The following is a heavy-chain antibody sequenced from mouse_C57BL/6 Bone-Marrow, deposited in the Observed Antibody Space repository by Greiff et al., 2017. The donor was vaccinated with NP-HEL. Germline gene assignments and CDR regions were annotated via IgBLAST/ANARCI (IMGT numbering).Heavy chain of an antibody. CDR3: ARFSRGYFDV. V-gene: IGHV5-16*01. J-gene: IGHJ1*03. CDR2: INYDGSST. Sequence: DVQLQESEGGLVQPGSSMKLSCTASGFTFSDYYMAWVRQVPEKGLEWVANINYDGSSTYYLDSLKSRFIISRDNAKNILYLQMSSLKSEDTATYYCARFSRGYFDVWGTGTTVTVSS. CDR1: GFTFSDYY. D-gene: IGHD1-1*01.